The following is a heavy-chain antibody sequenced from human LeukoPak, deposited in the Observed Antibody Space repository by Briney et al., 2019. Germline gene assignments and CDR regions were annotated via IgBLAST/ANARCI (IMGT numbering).Heavy chain of an antibody. CDR1: GGSFSGYY. CDR2: INHSGST. V-gene: IGHV4-34*01. Sequence: SETLSLTCAVYGGSFSGYYWSWIRQPPGKGLEWIGEINHSGSTNYNTSLKSRVTISLDTSKNQFSLKLSSVTAADTAVYYCARGRGYCSSTSCLYYYGMEVWGQGTTVTVSS. J-gene: IGHJ6*02. CDR3: ARGRGYCSSTSCLYYYGMEV. D-gene: IGHD2-2*01.